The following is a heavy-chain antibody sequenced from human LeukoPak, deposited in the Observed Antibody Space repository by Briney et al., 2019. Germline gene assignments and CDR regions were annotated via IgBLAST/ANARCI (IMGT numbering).Heavy chain of an antibody. CDR3: ASGRGVAVAGTTPFDY. V-gene: IGHV1-69*04. CDR1: GGTFSSYA. Sequence: VASVKVSCKASGGTFSSYAISWVRQAPGQGLEWMGRIIPILGIANYAQKFQGRVTITADKSTSTAYMELSSLRSEDTAVYYCASGRGVAVAGTTPFDYWGQGTLVTVSS. J-gene: IGHJ4*02. CDR2: IIPILGIA. D-gene: IGHD6-19*01.